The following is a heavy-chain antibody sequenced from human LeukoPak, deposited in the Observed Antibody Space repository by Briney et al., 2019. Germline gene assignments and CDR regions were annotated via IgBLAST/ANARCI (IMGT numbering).Heavy chain of an antibody. Sequence: GGSLRLSCAASGFTFSSHWMHWVRQAPGKGLVWVSRINNEGSSTSYADSVKGRFTISRDNAKNTLYLQMNSLRAEDTAVYYCARDQRGYDLYFWGQGTLVIVSS. V-gene: IGHV3-74*01. CDR3: ARDQRGYDLYF. CDR1: GFTFSSHW. J-gene: IGHJ4*02. D-gene: IGHD5-12*01. CDR2: INNEGSST.